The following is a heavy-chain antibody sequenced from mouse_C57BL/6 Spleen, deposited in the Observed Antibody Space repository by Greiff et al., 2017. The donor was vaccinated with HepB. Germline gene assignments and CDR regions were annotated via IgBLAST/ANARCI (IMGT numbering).Heavy chain of an antibody. CDR3: ARVALGPFYAMDY. D-gene: IGHD4-1*01. CDR2: ISYDGSN. J-gene: IGHJ4*01. CDR1: GYSITSGYY. V-gene: IGHV3-6*01. Sequence: EVKLQESGPGLVKPSQSLSLTCSVTGYSITSGYYWNWIRQFPGNKLEWMGYISYDGSNNYNPSLKNRISITRDTSKNQFFLKLNSVTTEDTATYYCARVALGPFYAMDYWGQGTSVTVSS.